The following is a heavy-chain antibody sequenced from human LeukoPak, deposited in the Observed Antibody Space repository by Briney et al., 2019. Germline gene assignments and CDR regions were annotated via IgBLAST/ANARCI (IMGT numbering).Heavy chain of an antibody. CDR2: ISAYNGNT. CDR3: ARGRGSGSYYNVGNWFDP. D-gene: IGHD3-10*01. Sequence: ASVKVSCKGSGYTFTSYGISWVRQAPGQGLEWMGWISAYNGNTNYAQKLQGRVTMTIDTSTSTAYMELRSLRSDDTAVYYCARGRGSGSYYNVGNWFDPWGQGTLVTVSS. CDR1: GYTFTSYG. J-gene: IGHJ5*02. V-gene: IGHV1-18*01.